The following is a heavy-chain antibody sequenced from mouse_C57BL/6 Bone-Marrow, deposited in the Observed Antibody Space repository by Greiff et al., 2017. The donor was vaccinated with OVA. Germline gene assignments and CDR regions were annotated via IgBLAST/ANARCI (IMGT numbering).Heavy chain of an antibody. CDR3: ARTAFYYDYDGYAMDY. Sequence: VQLQQPGAELVKPGASVKMSCKASGYTFTSYWITWVKQRPGQGLEWIGDIYPGSGSTNYNEKFKSKATLTVDTSSSTAYMQLSSLTSEDSAVYYCARTAFYYDYDGYAMDYSGQGTSVTVSS. V-gene: IGHV1-55*01. D-gene: IGHD2-4*01. J-gene: IGHJ4*01. CDR2: IYPGSGST. CDR1: GYTFTSYW.